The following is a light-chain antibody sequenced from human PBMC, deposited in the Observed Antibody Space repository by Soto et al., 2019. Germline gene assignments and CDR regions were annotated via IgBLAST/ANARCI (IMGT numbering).Light chain of an antibody. CDR3: QQYGSSPWT. CDR1: EGVASNY. CDR2: GAS. J-gene: IGKJ1*01. V-gene: IGKV3-20*01. Sequence: PGETATLSGRASEGVASNYLAWYQQKPGQAPRLLMFGASSRATGVPDRFSGSGSGTDFTLSVTRLQPEDCAVYYCQQYGSSPWTSGQGTKVDIK.